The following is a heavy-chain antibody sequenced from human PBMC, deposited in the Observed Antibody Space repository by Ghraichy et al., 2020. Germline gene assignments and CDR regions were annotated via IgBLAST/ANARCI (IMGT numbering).Heavy chain of an antibody. J-gene: IGHJ4*02. CDR2: VYDSVNT. CDR3: ARGGILWSGELLFDSFDL. CDR1: GVSVSSVGSY. V-gene: IGHV4-61*08. Sequence: SETLSLTCSVSGVSVSSVGSYWTWIRQAPGKGLEWIGYVYDSVNTNYNPSLKSRVTISADTSKNQFSLKLSAVTAADTAVYYCARGGILWSGELLFDSFDLWGQGTLVTVSS. D-gene: IGHD3-10*01.